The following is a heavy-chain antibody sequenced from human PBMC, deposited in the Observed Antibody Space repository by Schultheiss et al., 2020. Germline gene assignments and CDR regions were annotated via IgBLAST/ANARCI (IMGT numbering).Heavy chain of an antibody. CDR2: ISYDGSNK. Sequence: GGSLRLSCAASGFTFSSYGMHWARQAPGKGLEWVAVISYDGSNKYYADSVKGRFTISRDNSKNTLYLQMNSLRAEDTAVYYCAKDRGLDQDHDYGDPRSYYYYYGMDVWGQGTTVTVSS. CDR3: AKDRGLDQDHDYGDPRSYYYYYGMDV. CDR1: GFTFSSYG. V-gene: IGHV3-30*18. D-gene: IGHD4-17*01. J-gene: IGHJ6*02.